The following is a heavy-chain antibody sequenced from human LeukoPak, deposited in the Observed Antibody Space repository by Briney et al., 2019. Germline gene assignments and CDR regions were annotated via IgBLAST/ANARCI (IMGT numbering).Heavy chain of an antibody. D-gene: IGHD1-26*01. V-gene: IGHV4-61*02. CDR1: GASISNLNYY. CDR3: VRLSVIVGAALEYYYYYMDV. CDR2: IYASGST. Sequence: SQTLSLTCTVSGASISNLNYYWSWIRQPAGKGLEWIGRIYASGSTNYNPSLKSRVTISVDTSKNQFSLKLSSVTAADTAVYYCVRLSVIVGAALEYYYYYMDVWGQGTTVTVSS. J-gene: IGHJ6*03.